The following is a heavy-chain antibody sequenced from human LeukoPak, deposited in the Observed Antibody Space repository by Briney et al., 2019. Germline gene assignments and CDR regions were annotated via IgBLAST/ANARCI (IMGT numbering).Heavy chain of an antibody. CDR3: ARGPPINYDILTGYYNFDN. CDR2: INHSGRT. Sequence: SETLSVTCVVYGGSLSDYYWTWIRQPPEKGLEWIGEINHSGRTKYNPSLMSRVTISVDTSKNQFSLKLSSVTAADTAVYYCARGPPINYDILTGYYNFDNWGQGTLVTVSS. D-gene: IGHD3-9*01. CDR1: GGSLSDYY. J-gene: IGHJ4*02. V-gene: IGHV4-34*01.